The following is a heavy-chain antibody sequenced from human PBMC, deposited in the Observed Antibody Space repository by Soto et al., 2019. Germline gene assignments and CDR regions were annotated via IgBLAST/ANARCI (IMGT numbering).Heavy chain of an antibody. CDR2: IKQDGSEK. D-gene: IGHD1-20*01. CDR1: GFTFSSYW. Sequence: TGGSLRLSCAASGFTFSSYWMSWVRRAPGKGLEWVANIKQDGSEKYYVDSVKGRFTISRDNAKNSLYLQMNSLRAEDTAVYYCARDSYKWNPWYAFDIWGQGTMVTVSS. J-gene: IGHJ3*02. CDR3: ARDSYKWNPWYAFDI. V-gene: IGHV3-7*01.